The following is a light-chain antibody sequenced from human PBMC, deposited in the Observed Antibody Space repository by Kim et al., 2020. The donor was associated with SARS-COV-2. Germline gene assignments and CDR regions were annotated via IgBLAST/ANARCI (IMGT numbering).Light chain of an antibody. J-gene: IGKJ3*01. CDR1: QSISSH. CDR3: QPSYINPFT. Sequence: DIQMTQSPSSLSASVGDRVTITCRTTQSISSHLNWYHQKPGRAPKLLISASSTLQGGVPSRFSGSGSGTNFTLTISSLQPEDFGTYLCQPSYINPFTLGPGTKVDIK. V-gene: IGKV1-39*01. CDR2: ASS.